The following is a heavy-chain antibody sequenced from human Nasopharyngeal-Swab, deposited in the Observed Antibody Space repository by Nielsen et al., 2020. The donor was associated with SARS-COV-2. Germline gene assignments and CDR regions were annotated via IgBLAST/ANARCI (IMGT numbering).Heavy chain of an antibody. V-gene: IGHV3-73*01. Sequence: GESLKISCAASGFTFSGSAMHWVRQASGKGLEWVGRIRSKANSYATAYAASVKGRFTISRDDSKNTAYLQMNSLKTEDTAVYYCTRLDVAAAGTPDHYWSQGTLVTVSS. J-gene: IGHJ4*02. CDR2: IRSKANSYAT. CDR3: TRLDVAAAGTPDHY. CDR1: GFTFSGSA. D-gene: IGHD6-13*01.